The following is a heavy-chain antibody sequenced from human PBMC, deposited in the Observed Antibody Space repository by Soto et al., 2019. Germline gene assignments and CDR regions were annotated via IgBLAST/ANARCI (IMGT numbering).Heavy chain of an antibody. CDR1: GLTFSNVW. V-gene: IGHV3-15*07. CDR2: IKSKTDGGTT. Sequence: PGGSLRLSCAASGLTFSNVWMNWVRQAPGKGLEWVGHIKSKTDGGTTDYAAPVKGRFTISRDDSKNTMYLQMNSLKIDDTGVYYCTTDTWPYFQSDYWGQGTLVTVSS. J-gene: IGHJ4*02. CDR3: TTDTWPYFQSDY.